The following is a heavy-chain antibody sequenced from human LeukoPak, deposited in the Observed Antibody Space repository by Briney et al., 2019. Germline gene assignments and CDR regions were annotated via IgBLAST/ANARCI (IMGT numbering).Heavy chain of an antibody. D-gene: IGHD5-18*01. Sequence: KPSETLSLTCAVYGGSFSGYYWSWIRQPPGKGLEWIGEINHSGSTNYNPSLKSRVTISVDTSKDQFSLKLSSVTAADTAVYYCARVGYSYGYEFDPWGQGTLVTVSS. V-gene: IGHV4-34*01. CDR1: GGSFSGYY. J-gene: IGHJ5*02. CDR2: INHSGST. CDR3: ARVGYSYGYEFDP.